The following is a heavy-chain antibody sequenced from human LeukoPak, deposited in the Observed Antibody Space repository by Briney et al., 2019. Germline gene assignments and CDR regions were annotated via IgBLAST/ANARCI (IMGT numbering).Heavy chain of an antibody. CDR2: ISSSSSYI. J-gene: IGHJ4*02. V-gene: IGHV3-21*01. CDR3: GRGDKVENLVLAR. Sequence: GGSLRLSCAASGFTFSSYAMSWVRQAPGKGLEWVSSISSSSSYIYYADSVKGRFTISRDNAKNSLYLQMNSLRAEDTAVYYCGRGDKVENLVLARWGQGSLVTVSS. CDR1: GFTFSSYA. D-gene: IGHD3-10*01.